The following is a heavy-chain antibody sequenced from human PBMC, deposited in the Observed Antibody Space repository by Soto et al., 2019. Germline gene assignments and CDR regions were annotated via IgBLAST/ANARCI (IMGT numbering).Heavy chain of an antibody. CDR3: ASSYSRDYYFDY. D-gene: IGHD6-13*01. CDR1: GGSISSSIYY. CDR2: MYYSGNT. Sequence: SETLSLTCTVSGGSISSSIYYWAWIRQPPGKGLEWIGSMYYSGNTYYNPSLKSRVTISVDTSKNQFSLKLTSVTAANTAVYYCASSYSRDYYFDYWGQGTLVTVSS. V-gene: IGHV4-39*01. J-gene: IGHJ4*02.